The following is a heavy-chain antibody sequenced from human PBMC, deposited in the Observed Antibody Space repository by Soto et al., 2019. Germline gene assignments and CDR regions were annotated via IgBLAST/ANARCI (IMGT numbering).Heavy chain of an antibody. V-gene: IGHV4-31*03. CDR3: ARDAEGSGSYWFDP. J-gene: IGHJ5*02. Sequence: QVQLQESGPGLVKPSQTLSLTCTVSGGSISSGGYYWSWIRQHPGKGLEWIGYIYYSGSTYYNPSLKRRVTLSVDTSKNQFSLQLRSVTAADTAVYYCARDAEGSGSYWFDPWGQGTLVTVSS. D-gene: IGHD3-10*01. CDR1: GGSISSGGYY. CDR2: IYYSGST.